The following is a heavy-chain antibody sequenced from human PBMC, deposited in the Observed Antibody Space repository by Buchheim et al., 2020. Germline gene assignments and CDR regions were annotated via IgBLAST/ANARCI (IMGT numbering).Heavy chain of an antibody. V-gene: IGHV3-74*01. CDR3: ARETRGGDYDLDWYFDL. CDR2: INSDGSTT. D-gene: IGHD4-17*01. J-gene: IGHJ2*01. CDR1: GFTFSSYW. Sequence: EVQLVESGGGLVQPGGSLRLSCAASGFTFSSYWMHWVRQAPGKGLVWVSRINSDGSTTSYADSVKGRFTISRDNAKNTLFLQMNSLRAEDTAVYYCARETRGGDYDLDWYFDLWGRGTL.